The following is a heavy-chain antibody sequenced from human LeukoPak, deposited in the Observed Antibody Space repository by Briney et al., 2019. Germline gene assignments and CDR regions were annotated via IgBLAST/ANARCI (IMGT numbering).Heavy chain of an antibody. D-gene: IGHD2-2*02. CDR3: ARDPGHCSSTSCYKFFDY. Sequence: PGGSLRLSCAASGFTFSSYSMNWVRQAPGKGLEWVSYISSGSGSTIYYADSVKGRFTVSRDNAKNSLYLQMNSLRAEDTAVYYCARDPGHCSSTSCYKFFDYWGQGTPVTVSS. CDR1: GFTFSSYS. J-gene: IGHJ4*02. V-gene: IGHV3-48*04. CDR2: ISSGSGSTI.